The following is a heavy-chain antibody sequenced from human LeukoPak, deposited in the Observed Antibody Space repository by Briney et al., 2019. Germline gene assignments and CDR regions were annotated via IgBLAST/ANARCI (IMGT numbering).Heavy chain of an antibody. V-gene: IGHV1-2*02. CDR2: INPNSGGT. CDR3: ARARHTRRSTALYYYYGMDV. Sequence: ASVKVSCKASGYTFTGYYVHWVRQAPGQGLEWMGWINPNSGGTNYAQKFQGRVTMTRDTSISTAYMELSRLRSDDTAVYYCARARHTRRSTALYYYYGMDVWGQGTTVTVSS. J-gene: IGHJ6*02. CDR1: GYTFTGYY. D-gene: IGHD1-26*01.